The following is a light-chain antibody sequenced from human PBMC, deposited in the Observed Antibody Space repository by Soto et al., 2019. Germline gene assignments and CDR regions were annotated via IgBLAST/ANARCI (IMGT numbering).Light chain of an antibody. CDR3: QQYNNWPGT. J-gene: IGKJ1*01. CDR1: QSVSSK. V-gene: IGKV3-15*01. Sequence: EIVLTQSPGTLSVSPGERATLSCRASQSVSSKLAWYQQKPGQAPRLLLYGASTGATGIPARFSGSGSETEFTLSISSLQSEDFAVYYCQQYNNWPGTFGQGTKVEIK. CDR2: GAS.